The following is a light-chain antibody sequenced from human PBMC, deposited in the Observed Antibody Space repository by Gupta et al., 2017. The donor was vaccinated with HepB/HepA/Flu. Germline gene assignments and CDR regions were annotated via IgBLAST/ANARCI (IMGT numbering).Light chain of an antibody. V-gene: IGLV7-46*01. CDR2: NTN. CDR1: TGAVTNGHY. Sequence: QAAVTHAPPLTVSPGGTVTLTCGSNTGAVTNGHYPYWFQQKPGQVPRILIYNTNNKHSWTPGRFSGSLLGDKAALTLTGAQPEDEADYYCLLDYSAARVFGGGTKLTVL. CDR3: LLDYSAARV. J-gene: IGLJ2*01.